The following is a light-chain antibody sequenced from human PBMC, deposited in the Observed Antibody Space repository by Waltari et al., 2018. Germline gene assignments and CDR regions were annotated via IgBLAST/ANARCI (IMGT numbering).Light chain of an antibody. Sequence: QSALTQPASVSGSPGQSITISCTGTSSDVGGYNYFSWYQQPPGEAPKLMIYEVNNRPSGVSNRFSGSKSGNTASLTISGLQAEDEADYYCSSYTGGGTWVFGGGTKVTVL. CDR2: EVN. J-gene: IGLJ3*02. V-gene: IGLV2-14*01. CDR3: SSYTGGGTWV. CDR1: SSDVGGYNY.